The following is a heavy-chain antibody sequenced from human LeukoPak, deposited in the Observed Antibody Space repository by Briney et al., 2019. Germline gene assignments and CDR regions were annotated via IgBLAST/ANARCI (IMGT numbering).Heavy chain of an antibody. CDR2: IIPILDQA. CDR3: VRSCYYYDWFDP. D-gene: IGHD5-12*01. V-gene: IGHV1-69*02. Sequence: GASVKVSCKAPGGTFTDYSISWVRQAPGQGLEWMERIIPILDQANYAQKFQDRVTFTADKSTTTASMEVSNLKSEDTAVYYCVRSCYYYDWFDPWGQGTLVTVSS. CDR1: GGTFTDYS. J-gene: IGHJ5*02.